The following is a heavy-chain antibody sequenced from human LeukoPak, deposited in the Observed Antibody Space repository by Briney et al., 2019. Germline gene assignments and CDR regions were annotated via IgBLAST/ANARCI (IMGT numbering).Heavy chain of an antibody. V-gene: IGHV4-4*07. CDR1: GGSISSHY. Sequence: SETLSLTCSVSGGSISSHYWSWIRQPAGKGLEWIGRIYTSGSTNYNPSLKSRVTMSVDTSKNQFSLKLSSVTAADTAVYYCARGPQTLYYYYYMDVWGKGTTVTVSS. CDR3: ARGPQTLYYYYYMDV. CDR2: IYTSGST. J-gene: IGHJ6*03.